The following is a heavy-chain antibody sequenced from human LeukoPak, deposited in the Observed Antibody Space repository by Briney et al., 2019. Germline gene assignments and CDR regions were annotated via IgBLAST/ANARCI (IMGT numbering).Heavy chain of an antibody. J-gene: IGHJ6*03. CDR1: GFTFSSYS. Sequence: GGSLRLSCAASGFTFSSYSMNWVRQAPGKGLEWVSGISWNSGSIGYADSVKGRFTISGDNAKNSLYLQMNSLRAEDMALYYCARLSINSYYMDVWGKGTTVTVSS. V-gene: IGHV3-9*03. CDR2: ISWNSGSI. CDR3: ARLSINSYYMDV.